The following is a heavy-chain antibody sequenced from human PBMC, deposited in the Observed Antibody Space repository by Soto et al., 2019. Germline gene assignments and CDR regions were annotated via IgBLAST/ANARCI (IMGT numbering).Heavy chain of an antibody. Sequence: PGGSLRLSCAASGFTFSSYAMHWVRQAPGKGLEWVAVISNDGSNKKYADSVKGRFTISRENSKNTLYLQMNSLRTEDTAVHYCARVGVKSGYYDAFDIWGQGTMVTVS. D-gene: IGHD3-22*01. CDR1: GFTFSSYA. J-gene: IGHJ3*02. CDR3: ARVGVKSGYYDAFDI. V-gene: IGHV3-30-3*01. CDR2: ISNDGSNK.